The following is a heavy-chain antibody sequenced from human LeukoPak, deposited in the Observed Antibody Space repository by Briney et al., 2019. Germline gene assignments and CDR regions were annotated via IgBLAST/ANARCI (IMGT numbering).Heavy chain of an antibody. J-gene: IGHJ5*02. D-gene: IGHD3-10*01. V-gene: IGHV4-4*07. CDR3: ARAGRIWYGSGTINFTWFDP. Sequence: SETLSLTCTVSGGSISSYYWSWIRQPAGKGLEWIGRIYTSGTTHYNPSLKSRVTMSVDTSKNQFSLKLSSVTAADTAVYYCARAGRIWYGSGTINFTWFDPWGQGTLVTVSS. CDR2: IYTSGTT. CDR1: GGSISSYY.